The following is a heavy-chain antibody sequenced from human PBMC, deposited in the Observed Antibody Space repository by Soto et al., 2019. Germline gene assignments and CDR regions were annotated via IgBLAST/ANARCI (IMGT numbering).Heavy chain of an antibody. D-gene: IGHD3-22*01. J-gene: IGHJ1*01. V-gene: IGHV1-69*13. CDR1: GGTFSSYA. CDR3: ARTRSDYDSSGYAEYFQH. CDR2: IIPIFGTA. Sequence: SVKVSCKASGGTFSSYAISWVRQAPGQGLEWMGGIIPIFGTANYAQKFQGRVTITADESTSTAYMELSSLRSEDTAVYYCARTRSDYDSSGYAEYFQHWGQGTLVTVSS.